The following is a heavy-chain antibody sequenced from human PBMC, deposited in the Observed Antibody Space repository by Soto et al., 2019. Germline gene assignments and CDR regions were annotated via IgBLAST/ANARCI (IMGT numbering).Heavy chain of an antibody. J-gene: IGHJ5*02. D-gene: IGHD1-26*01. CDR2: INPNSGDT. Sequence: ASVKVSCKASGYTFTGYYMHWVRQAPGQGLEWMGWINPNSGDTNYAQKFQGRVTMSGDTSIITAYMELSRLRYDDTAVYYCARGWNIVAAVTNNWFDPRGQGTLVTVSS. V-gene: IGHV1-2*02. CDR1: GYTFTGYY. CDR3: ARGWNIVAAVTNNWFDP.